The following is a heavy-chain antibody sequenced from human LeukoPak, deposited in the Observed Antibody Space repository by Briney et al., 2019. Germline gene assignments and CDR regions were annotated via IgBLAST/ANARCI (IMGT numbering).Heavy chain of an antibody. V-gene: IGHV3-30*03. CDR1: GFTFSSYG. CDR2: ISNDGRNK. D-gene: IGHD4-11*01. J-gene: IGHJ4*02. Sequence: GGSLRLSCVVSGFTFSSYGMHWVRQAPGKGLEWVAVISNDGRNKYYADSVKGRFTISRDNSKNTLYLQMDSLRAEDTAVYYCARYKGSNYLYYFDYWGQGTLVTVSS. CDR3: ARYKGSNYLYYFDY.